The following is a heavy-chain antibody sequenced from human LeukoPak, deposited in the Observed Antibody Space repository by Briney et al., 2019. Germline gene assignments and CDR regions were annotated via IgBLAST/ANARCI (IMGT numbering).Heavy chain of an antibody. D-gene: IGHD5-18*01. CDR3: ARGGYSYTDY. CDR2: IYYSGST. Sequence: SETLSLTCTVSGGSISSYYWSWIRQPPGKGLGWIGYIYYSGSTNYNPSLKSRVTISVDTSKNQFSLKLSSVTAADTAVYYCARGGYSYTDYWGQGTLVTVSS. CDR1: GGSISSYY. J-gene: IGHJ4*02. V-gene: IGHV4-59*01.